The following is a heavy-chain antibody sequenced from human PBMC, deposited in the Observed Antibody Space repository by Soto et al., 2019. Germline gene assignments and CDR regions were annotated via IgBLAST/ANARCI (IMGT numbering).Heavy chain of an antibody. Sequence: QVQLQQSGPGLVKPSQTLSLTCAITGGNVFRNDIAWNLVRQSPSRGLEWGGRAYYRSKWHNEYAVSVKSRTPINLDTSKNQLSLQLYSVTPEDSAVYYCARGRNSAFDIWGQGTLVVVSS. V-gene: IGHV6-1*01. CDR3: ARGRNSAFDI. CDR2: AYYRSKWHN. CDR1: GGNVFRNDIA. J-gene: IGHJ3*02. D-gene: IGHD1-7*01.